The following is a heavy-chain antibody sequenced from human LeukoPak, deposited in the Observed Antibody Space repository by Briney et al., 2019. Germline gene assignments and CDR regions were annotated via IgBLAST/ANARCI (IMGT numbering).Heavy chain of an antibody. CDR3: ARGGVIWTFDY. CDR1: SGSISSYY. D-gene: IGHD3-10*01. V-gene: IGHV4-59*01. J-gene: IGHJ4*02. CDR2: IYYSGTT. Sequence: PSETLSLACTVSSGSISSYYWSWIRQPPGKGLEWIGYIYYSGTTNYNPSLKSRVTISVDTSKKQSSLKLSSVTAADTAVYYCARGGVIWTFDYWGQGTLVTVSS.